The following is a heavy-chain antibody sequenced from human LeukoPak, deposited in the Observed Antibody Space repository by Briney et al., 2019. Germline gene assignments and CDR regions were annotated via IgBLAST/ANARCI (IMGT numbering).Heavy chain of an antibody. CDR2: INPSGGST. CDR3: ARDRRDGYNGLYYYYYYYMDV. V-gene: IGHV1-46*01. D-gene: IGHD5-24*01. J-gene: IGHJ6*03. Sequence: GASVKVSCKASGYTFTSYYMHWVRQAPGQGLEWMGIINPSGGSTSYAQKFQGRVTMTRDMSTSTVYMELSSLRSEDTAVYYCARDRRDGYNGLYYYYYYYMDVWGKGTTVTVSS. CDR1: GYTFTSYY.